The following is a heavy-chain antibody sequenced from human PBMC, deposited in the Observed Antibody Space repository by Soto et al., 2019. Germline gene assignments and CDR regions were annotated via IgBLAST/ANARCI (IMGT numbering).Heavy chain of an antibody. J-gene: IGHJ4*02. D-gene: IGHD3-22*01. CDR1: GFTFSSYA. Sequence: EVQLSESGGGLVQPGGSLRLSCAASGFTFSSYAMSWVRQAPGKGLEWVSAISGSGGSTYYADSVKGRFTISRDNSKNTLYLQMNSLRAEDTAVYYCAKGDYYDSSGYYLFYFDYWGQGTLVTVSS. V-gene: IGHV3-23*01. CDR3: AKGDYYDSSGYYLFYFDY. CDR2: ISGSGGST.